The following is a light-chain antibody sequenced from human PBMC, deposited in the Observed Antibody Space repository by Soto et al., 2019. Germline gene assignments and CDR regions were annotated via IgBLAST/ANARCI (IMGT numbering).Light chain of an antibody. J-gene: IGLJ1*01. CDR2: DVT. Sequence: QSVLTQPASVSGSLGQSITTSCTGTSSDVGGYIYVSWYQQHPGKAPKLMIYDVTSRPSGVSYRFSGSKSGNTASLTISGLQAEDEADYYCSSYTTSSSYVFGTGTKVTVL. V-gene: IGLV2-14*01. CDR3: SSYTTSSSYV. CDR1: SSDVGGYIY.